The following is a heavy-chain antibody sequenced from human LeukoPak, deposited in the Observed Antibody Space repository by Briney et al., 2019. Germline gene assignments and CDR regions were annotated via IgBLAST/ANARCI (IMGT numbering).Heavy chain of an antibody. D-gene: IGHD3-22*01. CDR3: ARGHYYDSSGYLRGTYYYYYGMDV. Sequence: ASVKVSCKASGYTFTGYYMHWVRQAPGQGLEWMGWINPNSGGTNYAQKFQGRVTMTRDTSISTAYMELSRLRSDDTAVYYCARGHYYDSSGYLRGTYYYYYGMDVWGQGTTVTVSS. V-gene: IGHV1-2*02. CDR2: INPNSGGT. CDR1: GYTFTGYY. J-gene: IGHJ6*02.